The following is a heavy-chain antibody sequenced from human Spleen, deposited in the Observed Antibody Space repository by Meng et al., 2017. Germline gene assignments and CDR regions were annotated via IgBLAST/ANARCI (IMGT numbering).Heavy chain of an antibody. CDR2: INPKSGDT. CDR3: ARDHRATYYDISPDLYYFDY. V-gene: IGHV1-2*06. J-gene: IGHJ4*02. CDR1: GYNFPDYY. D-gene: IGHD3-9*01. Sequence: ASVKVSCKPSGYNFPDYYIHWVRRAPGQGLEWMGRINPKSGDTHYAQRFQGRVTMTGDTSISTAYMELSGLRSDDTAMYYCARDHRATYYDISPDLYYFDYWGQGTLVTVSS.